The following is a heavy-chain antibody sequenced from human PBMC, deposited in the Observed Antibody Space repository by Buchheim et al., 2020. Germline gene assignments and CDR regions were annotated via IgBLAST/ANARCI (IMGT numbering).Heavy chain of an antibody. D-gene: IGHD6-13*01. Sequence: EVQLVESGGGLVQPGGSLRLSCAASGFTVSSNYMSWVRQAPGKGLEWVSVIYSGGSTYYADSVKGRFTISRANSKTTLYLQMNSLRAEDTAVYYCARGTGLRTGYSSSWGLDPWGQGTL. CDR1: GFTVSSNY. CDR2: IYSGGST. CDR3: ARGTGLRTGYSSSWGLDP. V-gene: IGHV3-66*01. J-gene: IGHJ5*02.